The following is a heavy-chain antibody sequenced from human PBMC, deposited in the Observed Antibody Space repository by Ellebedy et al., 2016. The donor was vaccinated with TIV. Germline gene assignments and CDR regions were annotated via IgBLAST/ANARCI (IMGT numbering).Heavy chain of an antibody. J-gene: IGHJ3*02. CDR3: VRHVSLSDAFDT. CDR2: IYFSGST. Sequence: MPGGSLRLSCVGSGFPFNTYAMSWVRQPPGKGLEWIGSIYFSGSTHYNPSLNSRVTISLDTSKNLFSLNLNSVTAADTAVYYCVRHVSLSDAFDTWGQGTMITVSS. V-gene: IGHV4-39*01. CDR1: GFPFNTYA.